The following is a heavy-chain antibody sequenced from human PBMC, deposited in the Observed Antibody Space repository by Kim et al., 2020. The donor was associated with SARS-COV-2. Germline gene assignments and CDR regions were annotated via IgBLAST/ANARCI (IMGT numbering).Heavy chain of an antibody. V-gene: IGHV3-9*01. CDR1: GFSFVDYA. D-gene: IGHD3-16*01. CDR3: ARTRGGVSEPHLDY. CDR2: IIWNSGSI. Sequence: GGSLRLSCAASGFSFVDYAMAWVQQAPGKGLEWVSSIIWNSGSIGYADSVKGRFTISRDNAKNSLYVQMNSLRAEDTAFYYCARTRGGVSEPHLDYWGQGTLVTVSS. J-gene: IGHJ4*02.